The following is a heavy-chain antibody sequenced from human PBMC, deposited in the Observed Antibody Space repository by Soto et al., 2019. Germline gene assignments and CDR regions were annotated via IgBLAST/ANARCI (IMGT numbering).Heavy chain of an antibody. V-gene: IGHV1-69*13. CDR2: IIPIFGTA. D-gene: IGHD3-22*01. CDR3: ARRYDSSGWAFDI. CDR1: GGTFSSYA. J-gene: IGHJ3*02. Sequence: SVKVSCKASGGTFSSYAIIWVRQAPGQGLEWMGGIIPIFGTANYAQKFQGRVTITADESTSTAYMELSSLRSEDTAVYYCARRYDSSGWAFDIWGQGTMVTVS.